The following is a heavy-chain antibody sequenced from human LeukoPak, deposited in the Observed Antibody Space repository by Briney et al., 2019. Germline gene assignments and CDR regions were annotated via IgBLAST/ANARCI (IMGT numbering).Heavy chain of an antibody. V-gene: IGHV4-39*01. CDR3: ARLFFVIDT. D-gene: IGHD3-3*01. CDR2: VHYSGST. Sequence: SETLSLSCTVSGASISNSAYYWLWIRQPPGEGLECIGTVHYSGSTFYNPSLKSRVNISVDTSKNQFSLQLSSVTAADTAVYFCARLFFVIDTWGQGTLVTVSS. J-gene: IGHJ5*02. CDR1: GASISNSAYY.